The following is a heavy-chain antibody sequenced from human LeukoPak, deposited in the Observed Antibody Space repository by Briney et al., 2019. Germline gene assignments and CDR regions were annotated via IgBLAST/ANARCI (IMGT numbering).Heavy chain of an antibody. CDR1: GFTFDDYG. CDR2: INWNGGST. V-gene: IGHV3-20*04. J-gene: IGHJ3*02. D-gene: IGHD2-2*02. CDR3: ARDSLYGRGAFDI. Sequence: GGSLRLSCAASGFTFDDYGMSWVRQAPGKGLEWVSVINWNGGSTSYADSVKGRFTISRDNAKNSLYLQMNSLRAEDRALYYYARDSLYGRGAFDIWGQGTMVTVSS.